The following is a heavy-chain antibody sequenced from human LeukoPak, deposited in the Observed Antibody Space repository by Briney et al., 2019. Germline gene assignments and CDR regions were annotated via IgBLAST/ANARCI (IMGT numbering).Heavy chain of an antibody. D-gene: IGHD6-13*01. V-gene: IGHV4-59*01. Sequence: SETLSLTCSVSGGSLSRYYWSWIRQPPGKGLEWIGYINYSGSTNYKPSLRSRVTIAVDTSKDQFSLMLSSVTAADTAVYYCARQGTAAAGDIDLWGQGTLVTVSS. J-gene: IGHJ5*02. CDR3: ARQGTAAAGDIDL. CDR2: INYSGST. CDR1: GGSLSRYY.